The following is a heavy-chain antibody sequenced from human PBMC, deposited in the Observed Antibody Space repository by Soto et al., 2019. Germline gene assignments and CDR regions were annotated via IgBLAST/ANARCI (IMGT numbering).Heavy chain of an antibody. CDR2: IYWDDDK. V-gene: IGHV2-5*02. D-gene: IGHD3-10*01. CDR1: GFSLSTRGVG. CDR3: AHSKTLGITMVRDYNWFDP. J-gene: IGHJ5*02. Sequence: SGPTLVNPTQTLTLTCTFSGFSLSTRGVGVGWIRQPPGKALEWLALIYWDDDKRYSPSLKSRLTITKDTSKNQVVLTMTNMDPVDTATYYCAHSKTLGITMVRDYNWFDPWGQGTLVTVSS.